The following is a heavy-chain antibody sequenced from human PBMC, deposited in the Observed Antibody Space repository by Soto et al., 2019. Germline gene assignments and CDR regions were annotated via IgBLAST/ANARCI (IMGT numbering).Heavy chain of an antibody. D-gene: IGHD3-3*01. CDR3: AKDIHYDFWSGDKMNALDI. J-gene: IGHJ3*02. Sequence: EVQMVESGGGLVQPGRSLRLSCAASGFTFDDYAVHWVRQAPGKGLEWVSGISWNSGSIGYADSVKGRFTISRDNAKNSLYLQMNSLRAEDTDLYCCAKDIHYDFWSGDKMNALDIWRQGTKVTVSS. CDR2: ISWNSGSI. CDR1: GFTFDDYA. V-gene: IGHV3-9*01.